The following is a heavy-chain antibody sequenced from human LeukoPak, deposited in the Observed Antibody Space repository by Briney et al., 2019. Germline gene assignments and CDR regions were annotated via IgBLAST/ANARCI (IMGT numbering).Heavy chain of an antibody. V-gene: IGHV3-33*01. CDR3: TRYNNDHFDY. D-gene: IGHD1-14*01. Sequence: PGGSLRLSCAGSGSIFGGYGMHWFRQTPGKGLEWVAVIAYDGSRAFYADSVKGRFTISRDNSKNTMSVQMDDLRAEDTAVYYCTRYNNDHFDYWGQGTLVTVSS. J-gene: IGHJ4*02. CDR2: IAYDGSRA. CDR1: GSIFGGYG.